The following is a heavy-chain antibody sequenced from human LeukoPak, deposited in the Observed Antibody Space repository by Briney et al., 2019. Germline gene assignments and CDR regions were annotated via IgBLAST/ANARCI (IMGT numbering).Heavy chain of an antibody. CDR3: ASEVAYCGGDCPTFDY. Sequence: KSSATLSLTCAVYGGSFSGYYWSWIRQPPGKGLEWIGEINHSGSTNYNPSLKSRVTISVDTSKNQFSLKLSSVTAADTAVYYCASEVAYCGGDCPTFDYWGLGTLVTVSS. CDR1: GGSFSGYY. J-gene: IGHJ4*02. CDR2: INHSGST. D-gene: IGHD2-21*02. V-gene: IGHV4-34*01.